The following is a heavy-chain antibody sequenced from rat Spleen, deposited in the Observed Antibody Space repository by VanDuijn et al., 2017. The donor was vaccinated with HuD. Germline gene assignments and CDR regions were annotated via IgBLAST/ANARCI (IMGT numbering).Heavy chain of an antibody. J-gene: IGHJ3*01. D-gene: IGHD1-11*01. Sequence: EVQLVESGGGLVQPGRSMKLSCAASGFTFSNYDMAWVRQAPTKGLEWVASISTSGGSTYYRDSVKGRFTVSRDNAKSTLYLQMDSLRSEDTATYYCTTPIYGGYGEGWFAYWGQGTLVTVSS. CDR3: TTPIYGGYGEGWFAY. V-gene: IGHV5-25*01. CDR1: GFTFSNYD. CDR2: ISTSGGST.